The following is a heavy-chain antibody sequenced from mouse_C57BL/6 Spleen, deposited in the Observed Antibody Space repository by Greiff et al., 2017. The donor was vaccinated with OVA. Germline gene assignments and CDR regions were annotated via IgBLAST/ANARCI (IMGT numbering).Heavy chain of an antibody. D-gene: IGHD1-1*01. CDR3: ARRGLHGSSSGFAY. CDR2: IDPSDSYT. J-gene: IGHJ3*01. CDR1: GYTFTSYW. Sequence: QVQLKQPGAELVMPGASVKLSCKASGYTFTSYWMHWVKQRPGQGLEWIGEIDPSDSYTNYNQKFKGKSTLTVDKSSSTAYMQRSSLTSEDSAVYYCARRGLHGSSSGFAYWGQGTLVTVSA. V-gene: IGHV1-69*01.